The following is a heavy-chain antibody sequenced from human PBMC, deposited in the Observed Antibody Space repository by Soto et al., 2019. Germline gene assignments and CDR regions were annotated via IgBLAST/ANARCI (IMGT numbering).Heavy chain of an antibody. J-gene: IGHJ4*02. CDR1: GYSFAGYW. V-gene: IGHV5-51*01. CDR2: IFPDDSDT. Sequence: PGESLKISCKGSGYSFAGYWITWVRQKPGKGLEWMGIIFPDDSDTRYSPSFQGHVTISVDKSISTAYVQWSSLKASGSAIYYCFRGGVTSRTFDYWGQGTLVTVSS. CDR3: FRGGVTSRTFDY. D-gene: IGHD3-16*01.